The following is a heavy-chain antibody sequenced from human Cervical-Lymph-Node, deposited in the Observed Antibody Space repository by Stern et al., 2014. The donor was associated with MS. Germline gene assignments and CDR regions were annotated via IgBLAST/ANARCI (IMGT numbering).Heavy chain of an antibody. Sequence: QVQLQESGPGLVKPSQTLSLTCTVSGGSISTGSYYWSWIRQPAEKGLEWIGRVSPDGSTDYSPSLKSRVPISVDTSNNQFSLKLGSVAAADTAVYYCARLTSVAGVGYYFSSWGQGTRVTVSS. D-gene: IGHD6-19*01. CDR3: ARLTSVAGVGYYFSS. CDR1: GGSISTGSYY. J-gene: IGHJ4*02. V-gene: IGHV4-61*02. CDR2: VSPDGST.